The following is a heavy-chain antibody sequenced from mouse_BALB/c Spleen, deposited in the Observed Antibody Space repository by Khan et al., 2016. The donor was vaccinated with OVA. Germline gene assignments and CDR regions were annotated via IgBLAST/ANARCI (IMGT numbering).Heavy chain of an antibody. CDR2: ISYSGST. CDR1: GYSITTNYA. V-gene: IGHV3-2*02. J-gene: IGHJ4*01. CDR3: ARKNYYGYAVDY. Sequence: EVELVESGPGLVKPSQSLSLTCTVTGYSITTNYAWDWIRQFPGNKPEWMGYISYSGSTSYNPSLKSRISITRDTSKNQFFLQLNSVTSEDTATDYCARKNYYGYAVDYWGQGTSVTVSA. D-gene: IGHD1-1*01.